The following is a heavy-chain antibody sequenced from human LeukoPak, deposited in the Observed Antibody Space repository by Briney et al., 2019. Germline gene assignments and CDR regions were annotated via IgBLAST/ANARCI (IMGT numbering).Heavy chain of an antibody. V-gene: IGHV3-30*18. J-gene: IGHJ4*02. CDR2: ISYDGSNK. CDR3: AKDISGYNWNYGAFDY. Sequence: GRSLRLSCAASGFTFSSYGMHWVRQAPGKGLEWAAVISYDGSNKYYADSVKGRFTISRDNSKNTLYLQMNSLRAEDTAVYYCAKDISGYNWNYGAFDYWGQGTLVTVSS. D-gene: IGHD1-7*01. CDR1: GFTFSSYG.